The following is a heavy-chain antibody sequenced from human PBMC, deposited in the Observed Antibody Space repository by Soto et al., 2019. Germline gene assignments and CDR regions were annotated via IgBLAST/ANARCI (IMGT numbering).Heavy chain of an antibody. D-gene: IGHD6-6*01. J-gene: IGHJ4*02. CDR3: ARGSYSSSSREEPFFDY. V-gene: IGHV1-69*13. CDR2: IIPIFGTA. CDR1: GGTFSSYA. Sequence: SVKVSCKASGGTFSSYAISWLRQAPGQGLEWMGGIIPIFGTANYAQKFQGRVTITADESTSTAYMELSSLRSEDTAVYYCARGSYSSSSREEPFFDYWGQGTLVTVSS.